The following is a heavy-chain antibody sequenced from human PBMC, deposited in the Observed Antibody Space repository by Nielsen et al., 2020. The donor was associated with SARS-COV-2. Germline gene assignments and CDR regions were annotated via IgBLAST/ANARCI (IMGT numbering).Heavy chain of an antibody. J-gene: IGHJ5*02. V-gene: IGHV5-10-1*01. CDR3: ARRRGYQLLFGRFDP. Sequence: GGSLRLSCQGSGYLFTTYWISWVRQVPGKGLEWMGGIDPSDSYTKYRPSFEGHVTISMDKSLNTAYLQWSSLRASDTGIYYCARRRGYQLLFGRFDPWGQGTLVTVSS. CDR1: GYLFTTYW. CDR2: IDPSDSYT. D-gene: IGHD2-2*01.